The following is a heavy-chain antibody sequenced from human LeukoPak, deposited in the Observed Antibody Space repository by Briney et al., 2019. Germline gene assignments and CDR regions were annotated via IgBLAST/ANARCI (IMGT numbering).Heavy chain of an antibody. J-gene: IGHJ4*02. CDR3: ARLDSSCTAAIDY. CDR1: GGSISSGDYY. CDR2: IYYSGST. V-gene: IGHV4-30-4*08. D-gene: IGHD3-22*01. Sequence: SETLSRTCTVSGGSISSGDYYWRWIRQPPGKGLEWIGYIYYSGSTYYNPSLKSRVTISVDTSKNQFSLKLSSVTAADTPVYHCARLDSSCTAAIDYWGQGTLVTVSS.